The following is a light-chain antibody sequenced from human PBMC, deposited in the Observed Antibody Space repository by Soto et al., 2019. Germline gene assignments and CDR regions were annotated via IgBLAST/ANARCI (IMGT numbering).Light chain of an antibody. V-gene: IGLV2-8*01. CDR1: KNDIAVYDF. Sequence: QSPLTRPPSASVSPGQSVTISCTGTKNDIAVYDFVSWYQHHPGKAPRLIIYEVIQRPSGVPDRFSGSKSGNTASLTVSGLQAADEADYFCKSYAGSNTYVFGSGTKV. CDR2: EVI. J-gene: IGLJ1*01. CDR3: KSYAGSNTYV.